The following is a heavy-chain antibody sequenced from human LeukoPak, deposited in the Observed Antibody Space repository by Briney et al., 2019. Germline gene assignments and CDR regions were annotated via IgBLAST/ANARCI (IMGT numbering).Heavy chain of an antibody. D-gene: IGHD4-17*01. CDR1: GFTFSNYW. Sequence: PGGSLRLSCAAPGFTFSNYWMHWVRQAPGKGLVWVSRINSDGSSTNYADSVKGRFTISRDNANNTLYLQMSSLRAGDTAVYYCARDLDYGDYHFDYWGQGTLVTVSS. CDR3: ARDLDYGDYHFDY. V-gene: IGHV3-74*01. J-gene: IGHJ4*02. CDR2: INSDGSST.